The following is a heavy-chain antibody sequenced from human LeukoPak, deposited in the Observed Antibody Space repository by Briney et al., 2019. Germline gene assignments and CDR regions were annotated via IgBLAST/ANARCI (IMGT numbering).Heavy chain of an antibody. Sequence: PGGSLRLSCAASGFTFSSYGMHWVRQAPGKGLEWVAVIWYDGSNKYYADSVKGRFTISRDNSKNTLYLQMNSLRAEDTAVYYCAKSIYGDYYYMDVWGKGTTVTVSS. CDR1: GFTFSSYG. CDR2: IWYDGSNK. V-gene: IGHV3-33*06. J-gene: IGHJ6*03. CDR3: AKSIYGDYYYMDV. D-gene: IGHD4-17*01.